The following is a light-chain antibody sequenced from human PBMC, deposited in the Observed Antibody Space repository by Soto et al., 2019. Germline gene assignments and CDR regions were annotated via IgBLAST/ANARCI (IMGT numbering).Light chain of an antibody. CDR3: QQSYGTPLT. V-gene: IGKV1-39*01. CDR1: QSISNY. J-gene: IGKJ4*01. CDR2: AAS. Sequence: DMEMTQSPSSLSASVGDRVTITCRASQSISNYLNWYQHKPGKVPKLLIYAASSLQSGVTTRFSGSGSGTDFTLTINSLHPEDFATYYSQQSYGTPLTFVGGTKIEIK.